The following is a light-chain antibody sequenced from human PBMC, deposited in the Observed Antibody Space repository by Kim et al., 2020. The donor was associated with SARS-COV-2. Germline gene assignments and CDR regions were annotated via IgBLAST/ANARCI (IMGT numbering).Light chain of an antibody. J-gene: IGLJ3*02. CDR2: KDS. V-gene: IGLV3-16*01. CDR3: LSADSSGTPWV. Sequence: SLGQMARITCSGEALPKKYTYEYQQKPDQCPVLVIYKDSERPSGIPERFSGSSSGTIDTLTISGVQAEDEADYYCLSADSSGTPWVFGGGTQLTVL. CDR1: ALPKKY.